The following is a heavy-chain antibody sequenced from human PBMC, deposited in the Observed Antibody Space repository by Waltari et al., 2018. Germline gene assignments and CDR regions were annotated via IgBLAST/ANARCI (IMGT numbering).Heavy chain of an antibody. D-gene: IGHD2-15*01. CDR3: ARRKEDCSGGSCYPGRFDP. CDR1: GGTFSSSA. Sequence: QVQLVQSGAEVKKPGSSVKVSCKASGGTFSSSAISWVRQAHGQGLEWMGGSIPILGTANYAQKFQGRVTITADESTSTAYMELSSLRSEDTAVYYCARRKEDCSGGSCYPGRFDPWGQGTLVTVSS. CDR2: SIPILGTA. J-gene: IGHJ5*02. V-gene: IGHV1-69*01.